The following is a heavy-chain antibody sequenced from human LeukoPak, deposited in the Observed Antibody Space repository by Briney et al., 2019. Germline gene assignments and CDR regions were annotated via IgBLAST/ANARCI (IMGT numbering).Heavy chain of an antibody. V-gene: IGHV4-4*02. J-gene: IGHJ4*02. CDR1: GGSNSSSNW. CDR3: ARDLGQQLVLFYD. CDR2: IYHSGST. Sequence: SETLSLTCAVSGGSNSSSNWWSSVRQPPGKGLEWIGEIYHSGSTNYNPSLKSRVTISVDKSKNQFSLKLGAVTAADTAVYYCARDLGQQLVLFYDWGQGTLVSVSS. D-gene: IGHD6-13*01.